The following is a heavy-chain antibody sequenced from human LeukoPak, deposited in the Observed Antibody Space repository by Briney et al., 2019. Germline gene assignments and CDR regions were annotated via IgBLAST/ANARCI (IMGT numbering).Heavy chain of an antibody. Sequence: SETLSLTCVVYGASFSDYYWTWIRQPPGKGLEWIGEINRSGSTNYNPSLKSRVTMSVDTSEIQFSLNLSSVTAADTAVYYCARTRVEGSSWYYHYYMDVWGKGTTVSVSS. V-gene: IGHV4-34*01. D-gene: IGHD6-13*01. J-gene: IGHJ6*03. CDR3: ARTRVEGSSWYYHYYMDV. CDR1: GASFSDYY. CDR2: INRSGST.